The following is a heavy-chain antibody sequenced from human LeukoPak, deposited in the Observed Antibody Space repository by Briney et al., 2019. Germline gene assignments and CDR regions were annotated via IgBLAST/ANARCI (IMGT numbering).Heavy chain of an antibody. Sequence: ASVKVSCKASGYTFTGYYMHRVRQAPGQGLEWMGWINPNSGGTNYAQKFQGWVTMTRDTSISTAYMELSRLRSDDTAVYYCARGAPVDNWNALHYFDYWGQGTLVTVSS. CDR2: INPNSGGT. J-gene: IGHJ4*02. V-gene: IGHV1-2*04. CDR1: GYTFTGYY. CDR3: ARGAPVDNWNALHYFDY. D-gene: IGHD1-1*01.